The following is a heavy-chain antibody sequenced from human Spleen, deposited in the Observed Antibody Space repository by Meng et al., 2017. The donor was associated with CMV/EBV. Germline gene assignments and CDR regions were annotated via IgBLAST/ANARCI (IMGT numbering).Heavy chain of an antibody. J-gene: IGHJ5*02. Sequence: SETLSLTCTVSTDSFNDINFYWGWIRQPPGKGLEWIGNIYFTGNTYYNPSLKSRVTITVDTSKKQFSLRLDSVTAADTAVYYCARDKGLYYVSGTRGEINWFDPWGQGTLVTVSS. V-gene: IGHV4-39*07. CDR3: ARDKGLYYVSGTRGEINWFDP. D-gene: IGHD3-10*01. CDR2: IYFTGNT. CDR1: TDSFNDINFY.